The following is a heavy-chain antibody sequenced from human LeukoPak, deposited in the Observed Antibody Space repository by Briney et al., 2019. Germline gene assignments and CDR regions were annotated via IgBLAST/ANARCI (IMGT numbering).Heavy chain of an antibody. D-gene: IGHD2-2*01. V-gene: IGHV3-21*01. CDR3: ARDDVVPAALWSYMDV. CDR2: ISSSSSYI. Sequence: GGSLRLSCGASGFTFSSYSLNWVRQAPGQGLEWVSSISSSSSYIYYADSVKGRFTISRDNAKNSLYLQMNSLRAEDTAVYYCARDDVVPAALWSYMDVWGKGTTVTVSS. CDR1: GFTFSSYS. J-gene: IGHJ6*03.